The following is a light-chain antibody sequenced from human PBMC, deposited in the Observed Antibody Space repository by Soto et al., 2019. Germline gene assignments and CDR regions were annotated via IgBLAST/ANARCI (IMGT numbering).Light chain of an antibody. CDR3: QQYNNWPLT. Sequence: EIVMTQSPATLSVSPGDRATLSCRASQSVSSNLAWYQQKPGQAPRLLIYGASTRATEVPASFSGSGSGTEFTLTISSLQSEDVAVYFCQQYNNWPLTFGGGTKVEIK. V-gene: IGKV3-15*01. CDR1: QSVSSN. CDR2: GAS. J-gene: IGKJ4*01.